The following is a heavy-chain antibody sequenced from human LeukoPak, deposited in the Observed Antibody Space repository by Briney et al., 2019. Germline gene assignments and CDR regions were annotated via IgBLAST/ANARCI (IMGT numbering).Heavy chain of an antibody. CDR1: GGSFSGYY. Sequence: NPSETLSLTCAVYGGSFSGYYWSWIRQPPGKGLEWIGEINHSGSTNYNPSLKSRVTISVDTSKNQFSLKLSSVTAADTAVYYCARLVGATGGYWGQGTLVTVSS. CDR3: ARLVGATGGY. D-gene: IGHD1-26*01. CDR2: INHSGST. J-gene: IGHJ4*02. V-gene: IGHV4-34*01.